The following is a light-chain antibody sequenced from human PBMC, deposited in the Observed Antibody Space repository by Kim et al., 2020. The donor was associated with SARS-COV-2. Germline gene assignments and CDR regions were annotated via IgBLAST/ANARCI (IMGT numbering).Light chain of an antibody. J-gene: IGLJ2*01. CDR1: SLRSYY. V-gene: IGLV3-19*01. Sequence: SSELTQDPAVSVALGQTVRITCQGDSLRSYYASWYQQKPGQAPVLVIYGKNNRPSGMPDRFSGSSSGNTASLTITGAQAEDEADYYCKSRDSSGNHLVFG. CDR3: KSRDSSGNHLV. CDR2: GKN.